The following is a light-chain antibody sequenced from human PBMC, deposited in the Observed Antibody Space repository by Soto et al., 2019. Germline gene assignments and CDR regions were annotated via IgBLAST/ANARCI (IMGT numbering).Light chain of an antibody. CDR1: QSISSW. Sequence: DIQMTQSPSTLSASVGDRVTITCRASQSISSWLAWYQQKPGKAPKLLIYDASSLESGVPPRFSGSGSGTEFTPAISSLQPDDFATYYCQQYNSYSRTFRQGTKVEIK. V-gene: IGKV1-5*01. CDR3: QQYNSYSRT. CDR2: DAS. J-gene: IGKJ1*01.